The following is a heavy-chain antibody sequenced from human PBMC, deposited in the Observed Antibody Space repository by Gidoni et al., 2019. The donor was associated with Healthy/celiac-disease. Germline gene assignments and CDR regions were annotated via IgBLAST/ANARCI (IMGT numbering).Heavy chain of an antibody. D-gene: IGHD3-10*01. CDR1: GYTCTIYG. CDR2: ISAYNGNT. J-gene: IGHJ6*04. CDR3: ARGPLDYYGSGSFMDV. V-gene: IGHV1-18*04. Sequence: ILLVQSGAEVKKPGASVKVSCKASGYTCTIYGISWVRQAPGQGLEWMGWISAYNGNTNYAQKLQGRVTMTTDTSTSTAYMELRSLRSDDTAVYYCARGPLDYYGSGSFMDVWGKGTTVTVSS.